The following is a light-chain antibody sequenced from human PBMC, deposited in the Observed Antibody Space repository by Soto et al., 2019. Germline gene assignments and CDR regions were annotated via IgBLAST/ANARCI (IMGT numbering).Light chain of an antibody. CDR1: SSDIGASNF. CDR2: EIN. J-gene: IGLJ1*01. V-gene: IGLV2-8*01. Sequence: QSALTQPPSVSGSPGQSITVSCTGTSSDIGASNFVSWYQHLPGRAPKVMIYEINKRPSGVPDRFSGSKSGNTASLTVSGLQAEDEADYYCSSFAGSNNFPYVFGTGTKVTVL. CDR3: SSFAGSNNFPYV.